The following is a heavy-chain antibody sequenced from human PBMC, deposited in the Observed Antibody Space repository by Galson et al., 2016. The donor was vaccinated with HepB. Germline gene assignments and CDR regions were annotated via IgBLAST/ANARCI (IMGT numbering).Heavy chain of an antibody. D-gene: IGHD4-17*01. J-gene: IGHJ4*02. Sequence: SLRLSCAASGFTVSTHYMTWVRQALGNGLEWVSVVYSGGEIFYADSVKGRFTISRDISKNTLYLQMNSLRAEDTAVYYCARDGWDYGDFLAYWGQGTLVTVSS. CDR1: GFTVSTHY. CDR3: ARDGWDYGDFLAY. CDR2: VYSGGEI. V-gene: IGHV3-66*02.